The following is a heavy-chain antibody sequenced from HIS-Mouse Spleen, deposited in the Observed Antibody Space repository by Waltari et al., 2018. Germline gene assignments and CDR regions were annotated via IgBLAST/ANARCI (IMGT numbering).Heavy chain of an antibody. CDR1: GGSISSSSYY. V-gene: IGHV4-39*07. CDR2: IYYSGRT. J-gene: IGHJ2*01. CDR3: AREIPYSSSWYDWYFDL. D-gene: IGHD6-13*01. Sequence: QLQLQESGPGLVKPSETLSLTCTVSGGSISSSSYYWGWIRQPQGKGLEWIGSIYYSGRTYYNPSLTSRVTISVDTSKNQFSLKLSSVTAADTAVYYCAREIPYSSSWYDWYFDLWGRGTLVTVSS.